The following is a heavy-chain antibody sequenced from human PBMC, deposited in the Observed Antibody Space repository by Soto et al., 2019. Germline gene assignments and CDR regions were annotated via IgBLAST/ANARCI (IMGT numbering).Heavy chain of an antibody. V-gene: IGHV4-59*01. CDR3: ARDLWGYCGTDCYPLDV. J-gene: IGHJ6*02. D-gene: IGHD2-21*02. CDR1: GGSISGYY. CDR2: MYNTGST. Sequence: PTETLSLTCTVSGGSISGYYWSWIRQPPGKGLKRIGYMYNTGSTVYNPSFKSRVTISVDTSKNQFSLKLNSVTAADTAVYYCARDLWGYCGTDCYPLDVWGQGTTVTVS.